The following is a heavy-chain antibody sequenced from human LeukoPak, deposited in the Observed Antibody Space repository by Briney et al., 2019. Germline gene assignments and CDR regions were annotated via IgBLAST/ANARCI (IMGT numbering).Heavy chain of an antibody. Sequence: PSETLSLPCTVAGGSISSYYWSWIRPPPGKVLGWNEYIYSSGITNYNPSLKGRVTMSVDTSKKQFSLKVSSVTAADRAVYYWARVGAYGHSYGAFYCWGQGTLVTFSS. V-gene: IGHV4-59*01. D-gene: IGHD5-18*01. CDR3: ARVGAYGHSYGAFYC. J-gene: IGHJ4*02. CDR1: GGSISSYY. CDR2: IYSSGIT.